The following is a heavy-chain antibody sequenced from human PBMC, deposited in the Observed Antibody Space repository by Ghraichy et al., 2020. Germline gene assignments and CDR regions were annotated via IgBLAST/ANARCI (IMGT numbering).Heavy chain of an antibody. CDR1: GGSISSSSYY. J-gene: IGHJ5*02. CDR3: ETFGVKGPSP. D-gene: IGHD3-3*01. V-gene: IGHV4-39*01. CDR2: IYYSGST. Sequence: SETLSLTCTVSGGSISSSSYYWGWIRQPPGKGLEWIGSIYYSGSTYYNPSLKSRVTISVDTSKNQFSLKLSSVTAADTAVYYCETFGVKGPSPWGQGTLVTVSS.